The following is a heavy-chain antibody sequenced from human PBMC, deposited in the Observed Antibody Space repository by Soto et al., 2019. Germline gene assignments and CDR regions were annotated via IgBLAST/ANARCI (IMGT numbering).Heavy chain of an antibody. CDR2: ISYSGST. J-gene: IGHJ4*01. V-gene: IGHV4-31*03. Sequence: QVQLQESGPGLVQPSQTLSLTCTVSGGSISSGGYYWSWIRQHPGTGLEWIGHISYSGSTYYNTSISSRVTIPVDTSTNQFDLIVNSVAAADTAVYYCARGVRHWGQGTLVTVSS. CDR1: GGSISSGGYY. CDR3: ARGVRH.